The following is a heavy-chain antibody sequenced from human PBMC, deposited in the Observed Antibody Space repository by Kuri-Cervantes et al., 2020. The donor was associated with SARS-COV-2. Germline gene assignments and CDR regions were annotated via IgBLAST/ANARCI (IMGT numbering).Heavy chain of an antibody. J-gene: IGHJ3*02. CDR1: GYSISSGYY. CDR3: ARISRTYAFDI. D-gene: IGHD1-14*01. CDR2: IYTSGST. V-gene: IGHV4-4*07. Sequence: GSLRLSCAVSGYSISSGYYWSWIRQPAGKGLEWIGRIYTSGSTNYNPSLKSRVTMSVDTSKNQFSLKLSSVTAADTAVYYCARISRTYAFDIWGQGTMVTVSS.